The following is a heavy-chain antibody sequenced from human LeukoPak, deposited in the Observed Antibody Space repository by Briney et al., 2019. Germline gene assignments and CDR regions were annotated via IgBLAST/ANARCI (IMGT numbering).Heavy chain of an antibody. J-gene: IGHJ4*02. CDR3: ARGGGYSYGFGIVATPRPRAYYFDY. CDR1: GGSFSGYY. D-gene: IGHD5-12*01. CDR2: INHSGST. V-gene: IGHV4-34*01. Sequence: SETLSLTCAVYGGSFSGYYWSWIRQPPGKGLEWIGEINHSGSTNYNPSLKSRVTISVDTSKNQFSLKLSSVTAENTAVYYCARGGGYSYGFGIVATPRPRAYYFDYWGQGTLVTVSS.